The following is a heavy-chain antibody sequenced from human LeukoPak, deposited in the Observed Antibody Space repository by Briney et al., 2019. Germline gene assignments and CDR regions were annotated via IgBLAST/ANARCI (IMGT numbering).Heavy chain of an antibody. CDR1: GFTFSSYS. V-gene: IGHV3-21*01. Sequence: GGSLRLSCAASGFTFSSYSMNWVRQAPGKGLEWVSSISSSSSCIYYADSVKGRFTISRDNAKNSLYLQMNSLRAEDTAVYYCARDANYYDSSGSYYHFDYWGQGTLVTVSS. CDR2: ISSSSSCI. J-gene: IGHJ4*02. CDR3: ARDANYYDSSGSYYHFDY. D-gene: IGHD3-22*01.